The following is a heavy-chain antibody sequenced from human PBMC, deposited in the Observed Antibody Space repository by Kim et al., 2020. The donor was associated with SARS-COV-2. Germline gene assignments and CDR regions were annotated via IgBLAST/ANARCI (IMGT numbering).Heavy chain of an antibody. V-gene: IGHV3-21*01. Sequence: GGSLRLSCVASGFTFSSYSMNWVRQAPGKGLEWVSSISSSSSYIYYADSVKGRFTISRDNAKNSLYLQMNSLRAEDTAVYYCASFGRYYYGSGSYYTTDYYYGMDVWGQGTTVTVSS. CDR3: ASFGRYYYGSGSYYTTDYYYGMDV. CDR2: ISSSSSYI. D-gene: IGHD3-10*01. CDR1: GFTFSSYS. J-gene: IGHJ6*02.